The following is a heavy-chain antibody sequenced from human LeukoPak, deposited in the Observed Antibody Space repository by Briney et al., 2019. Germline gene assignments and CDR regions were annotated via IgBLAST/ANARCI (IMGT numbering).Heavy chain of an antibody. CDR1: GGSISSYY. Sequence: SETLSLTCTVSGGSISSYYWSWIRQPPGKGLEWIGYIYYSGSTNYNPSLKSRVTISVDTSKNQFSLKLSSVTAADTAVYYCARSPDDYSNVAYWGQGTLVTVSS. J-gene: IGHJ4*02. CDR3: ARSPDDYSNVAY. CDR2: IYYSGST. D-gene: IGHD4-11*01. V-gene: IGHV4-59*01.